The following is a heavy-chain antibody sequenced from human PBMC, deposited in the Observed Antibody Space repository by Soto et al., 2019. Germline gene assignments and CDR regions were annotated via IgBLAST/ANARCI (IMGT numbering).Heavy chain of an antibody. CDR3: ARDMYYDFWSGLFDY. V-gene: IGHV1-3*01. J-gene: IGHJ4*02. CDR2: INAGNGNT. Sequence: ASVKVSCKASGYTFTSYAMHWVRQAPGQRLEWMGWINAGNGNTKYSQKFQGRVTITRDTSASTAYMELSSLRSEDTAVCYCARDMYYDFWSGLFDYWGQGTLVTVSS. D-gene: IGHD3-3*01. CDR1: GYTFTSYA.